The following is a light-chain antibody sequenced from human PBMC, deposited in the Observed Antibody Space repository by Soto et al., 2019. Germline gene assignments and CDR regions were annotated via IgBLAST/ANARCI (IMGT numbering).Light chain of an antibody. CDR3: CSYADVTTYV. CDR2: EGN. CDR1: SNDVGSYDL. J-gene: IGLJ1*01. V-gene: IGLV2-23*01. Sequence: QSALTQPASVSGSPGQSITISCTGTSNDVGSYDLVSWYQQHPGKAPKLIIFEGNKRPSWVSNRFSGSKSGSTASLTIAGLQPEDEADYYCCSYADVTTYVFGNGTKVTVL.